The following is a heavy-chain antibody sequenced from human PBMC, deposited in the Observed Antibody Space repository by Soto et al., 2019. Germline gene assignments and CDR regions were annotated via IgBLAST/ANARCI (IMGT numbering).Heavy chain of an antibody. D-gene: IGHD2-15*01. Sequence: GASVKVSCKASGGTFSSYTISWVRQAPGQGLEWMGRIIPILGIANYAQKFQGRVTITADKSTSTAYMELSSLRSEDTAVYYCARAPRYCSGGSCSEFPFDYWGQGTLVTVSS. CDR3: ARAPRYCSGGSCSEFPFDY. CDR2: IIPILGIA. J-gene: IGHJ4*02. CDR1: GGTFSSYT. V-gene: IGHV1-69*02.